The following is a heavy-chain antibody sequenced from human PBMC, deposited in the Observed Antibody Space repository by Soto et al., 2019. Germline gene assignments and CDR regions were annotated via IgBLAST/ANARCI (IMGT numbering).Heavy chain of an antibody. V-gene: IGHV1-2*02. CDR3: ARSVSFITPRPDY. D-gene: IGHD6-6*01. Sequence: ASVKVSCKASGYTFTDYYLHWVRQAPGQGLECMGWINPNNGDTNYAQRFQGRVTMTRDTSISTAYMEVSRLRSDDTAVYYCARSVSFITPRPDYWGQGTLVTVSS. CDR2: INPNNGDT. J-gene: IGHJ4*02. CDR1: GYTFTDYY.